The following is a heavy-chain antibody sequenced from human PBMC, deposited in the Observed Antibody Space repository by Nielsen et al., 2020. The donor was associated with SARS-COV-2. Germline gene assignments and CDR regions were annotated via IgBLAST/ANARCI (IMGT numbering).Heavy chain of an antibody. J-gene: IGHJ4*02. CDR2: IYHSGST. Sequence: SETLSLTCTVSGGSISSYYWSWIWQPPGKGLEWIGYIYHSGSTNYNPSLKSRVTISVDTSKNQFSLKLSSVTAADTAVYYCARGVTTVTMRFDYWGQGTLVTVSS. D-gene: IGHD4-17*01. CDR1: GGSISSYY. CDR3: ARGVTTVTMRFDY. V-gene: IGHV4-59*01.